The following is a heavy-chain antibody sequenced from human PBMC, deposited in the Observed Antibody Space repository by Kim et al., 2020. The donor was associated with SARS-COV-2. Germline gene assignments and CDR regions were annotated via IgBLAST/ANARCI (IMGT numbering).Heavy chain of an antibody. D-gene: IGHD5-12*01. CDR2: IRSKAYGGTT. J-gene: IGHJ6*03. CDR3: TRAHNIGRWAYYYYYYMGV. CDR1: GFTFGDYA. Sequence: GRSLRLSCTASGFTFGDYAMSWVRQAPGKGLEWVGFIRSKAYGGTTEYAASVKGRFTISRDDSKSIAYLQMNSLKTEDTAVYYCTRAHNIGRWAYYYYYYMGVWGKGTTVTVSS. V-gene: IGHV3-49*04.